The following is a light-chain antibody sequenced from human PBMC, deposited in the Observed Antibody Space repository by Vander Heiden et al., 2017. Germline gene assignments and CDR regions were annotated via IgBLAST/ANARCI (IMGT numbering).Light chain of an antibody. Sequence: DIVLNQSPDPLAESLGQRPHINCQSCLPVLYSPNNKNYLAWYQQKPVQPPKLLIYGASTREAGVPNRFSGRGSGTDFTPTSSSLQAEDVAVYYRQQDNWTPTTFGPGTKVEIK. CDR2: GAS. J-gene: IGKJ1*01. CDR3: QQDNWTPTT. CDR1: LPVLYSPNNKNY. V-gene: IGKV4-1*01.